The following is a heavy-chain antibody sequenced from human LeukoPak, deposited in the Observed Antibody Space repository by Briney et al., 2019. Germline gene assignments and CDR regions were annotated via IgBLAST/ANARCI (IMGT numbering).Heavy chain of an antibody. D-gene: IGHD5-12*01. V-gene: IGHV3-11*01. CDR1: GFTFSDYY. CDR2: ISSSGSTI. J-gene: IGHJ4*02. Sequence: GGSLRLSCAASGFTFSDYYMSWIRQAPGKGLEWVSYISSSGSTIYYADSVKGRFTISRDNAKNSLYLQMNSLSAEDTAVYYCAREDSGYDYTPFDYWGQGTLVTVSS. CDR3: AREDSGYDYTPFDY.